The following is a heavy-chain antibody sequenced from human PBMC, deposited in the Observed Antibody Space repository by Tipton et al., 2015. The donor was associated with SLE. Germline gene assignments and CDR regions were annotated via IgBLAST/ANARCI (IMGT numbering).Heavy chain of an antibody. D-gene: IGHD3-22*01. CDR1: GFTFSSYA. Sequence: SLRLSCAASGFTFSSYAMSWVRQAPGKGLEWVSAISGSGGSTYYADSVKGRFTISRDNSKNTLYLQMNGLRAEDTAVYYCAKDSIPNYYDSSGYTFDYWGQGTLVTVSS. J-gene: IGHJ4*02. CDR2: ISGSGGST. V-gene: IGHV3-23*01. CDR3: AKDSIPNYYDSSGYTFDY.